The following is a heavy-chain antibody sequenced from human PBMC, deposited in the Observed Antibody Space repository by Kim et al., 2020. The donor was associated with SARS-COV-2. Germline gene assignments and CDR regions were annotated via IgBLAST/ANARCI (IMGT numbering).Heavy chain of an antibody. CDR3: ARGKRWGYDANWYFDL. CDR1: GFTFSSYA. V-gene: IGHV3-30*04. J-gene: IGHJ2*01. CDR2: ISYDGSNK. D-gene: IGHD5-12*01. Sequence: GGSLRLSCAASGFTFSSYAMHWVRQAPGKGLEWVAVISYDGSNKYYADSVKGRFTISRDNSKNTLYLQMNSPRAEDTAVYYCARGKRWGYDANWYFDLWGRGALVTVAS.